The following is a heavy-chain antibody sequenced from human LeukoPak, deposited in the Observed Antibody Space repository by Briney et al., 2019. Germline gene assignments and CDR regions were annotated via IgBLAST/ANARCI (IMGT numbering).Heavy chain of an antibody. J-gene: IGHJ4*02. D-gene: IGHD5-24*01. CDR2: IKQDGSEK. V-gene: IGHV3-7*01. Sequence: GGSLRLSCAASGFTFSNYWMSWVRQAPGKGLEWVANIKQDGSEKYYVDSVKGRFTISRDNAKNSLYLQMNSLRAEDTAVYYCASGTVDGCHDYWGQGTLVTVSS. CDR1: GFTFSNYW. CDR3: ASGTVDGCHDY.